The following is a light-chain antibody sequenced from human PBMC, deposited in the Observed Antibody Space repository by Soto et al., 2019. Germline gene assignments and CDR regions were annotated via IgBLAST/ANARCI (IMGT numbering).Light chain of an antibody. CDR3: QQYYSYPLPIT. J-gene: IGKJ5*01. CDR1: QGISSY. Sequence: AIRMTQSPSSLSSSTGDRVTITCRASQGISSYLSWYQQKPGKAPTLLIYSASTLQSGVPSRFSGSGSGTDFTLTISCLQSEDVATYYCQQYYSYPLPITFGQGTRLEIK. CDR2: SAS. V-gene: IGKV1-8*01.